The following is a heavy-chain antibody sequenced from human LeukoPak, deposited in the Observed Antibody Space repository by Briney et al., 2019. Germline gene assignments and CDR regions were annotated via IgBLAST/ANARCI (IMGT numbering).Heavy chain of an antibody. CDR1: GYTFTSNY. D-gene: IGHD1-26*01. CDR3: ATSFSGSYSYFDY. CDR2: IYPRDGST. V-gene: IGHV1-46*01. J-gene: IGHJ4*02. Sequence: ASVKVSCKASGYTFTSNYIHWVRQAPGQGLEWMGMIYPRDGSTSYAQKFQGRVTVTRDTSTSTAYMELRSLRSDDTAVYYCATSFSGSYSYFDYWGQGTLVAVSS.